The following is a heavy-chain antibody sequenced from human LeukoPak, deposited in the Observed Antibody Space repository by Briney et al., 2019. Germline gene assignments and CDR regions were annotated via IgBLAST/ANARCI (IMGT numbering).Heavy chain of an antibody. Sequence: SETLSLTCAVYGGPSSGYYWSGIPHPPGRGLEWIGEINHSGSTNYNPSLKSRVTISVDTSKNQFSLKLSSVTAADTAVYYCAREADRWFDPWGQGTLVTVSS. CDR1: GGPSSGYY. CDR3: AREADRWFDP. CDR2: INHSGST. J-gene: IGHJ5*02. V-gene: IGHV4-34*01.